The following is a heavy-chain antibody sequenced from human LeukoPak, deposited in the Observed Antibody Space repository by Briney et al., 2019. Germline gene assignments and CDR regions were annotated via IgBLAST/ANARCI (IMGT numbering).Heavy chain of an antibody. CDR2: IWVDGSNK. CDR3: VRASGSFDY. V-gene: IGHV3-33*01. Sequence: GGSLRLFRALAGFTLTDYGIDWVRQAPGKGLEWVAVIWVDGSNKYYADSVKGRFTISRDNSKKTLYLQMNSLRVEDTAVYYCVRASGSFDYWGQGTLVTVYS. CDR1: GFTLTDYG. J-gene: IGHJ4*02. D-gene: IGHD3-10*01.